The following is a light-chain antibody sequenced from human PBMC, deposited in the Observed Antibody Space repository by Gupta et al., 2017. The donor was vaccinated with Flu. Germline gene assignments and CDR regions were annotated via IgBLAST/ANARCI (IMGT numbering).Light chain of an antibody. J-gene: IGKJ1*01. Sequence: ISCTSNQNLVYSDGNTYLHWFQQRPGQSPRRLIYQVSYRDSGVPDRFSGSGSGTDVTLKISRVEAEDVGIYFCMQGAHWPWAFGQGTKVEIK. CDR1: QNLVYSDGNTY. CDR2: QVS. CDR3: MQGAHWPWA. V-gene: IGKV2-30*01.